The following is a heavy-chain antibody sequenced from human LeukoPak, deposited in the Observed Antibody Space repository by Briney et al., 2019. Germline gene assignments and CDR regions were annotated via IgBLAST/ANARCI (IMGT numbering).Heavy chain of an antibody. J-gene: IGHJ5*02. V-gene: IGHV4-31*03. D-gene: IGHD6-13*01. CDR3: ARDSLGYNWFDP. CDR2: IYYSGST. Sequence: SQTLSLTCTVSGGSISSGGYSWSWIRQHPGKGLEWIGYIYYSGSTYYNPSLKSRVTISVDTSKNQFSLKLSSVTAADTAVYYCARDSLGYNWFDPWGQGTLVTVSS. CDR1: GGSISSGGYS.